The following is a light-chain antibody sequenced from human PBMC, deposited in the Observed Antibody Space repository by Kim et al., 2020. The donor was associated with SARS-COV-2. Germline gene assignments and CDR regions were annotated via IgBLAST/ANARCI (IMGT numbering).Light chain of an antibody. J-gene: IGLJ2*01. Sequence: SSELTQDPAVSVALGQTVRITCQGDSLRSYYASWYQQKPGQSPVLVIYAKTLRPSGIPDRFSGSSSGNTASLTITGAQAEDEADYYCNSRDSTGSHVVFGAGTQLTFL. CDR1: SLRSYY. CDR2: AKT. CDR3: NSRDSTGSHVV. V-gene: IGLV3-19*01.